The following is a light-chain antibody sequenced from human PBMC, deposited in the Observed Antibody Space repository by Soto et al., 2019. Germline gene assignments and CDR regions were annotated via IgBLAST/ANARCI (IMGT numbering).Light chain of an antibody. CDR2: DVT. V-gene: IGLV2-14*01. Sequence: QSVLTQPASVSGSPGQSITISCTGTSSDVGGYNFVSWYQQHPDKAPKLMIYDVTNRPSGVSNLFSGSKSGNTASLTISGLQAEDEADYYCSSYTSIGTYFFGTGTKLTVL. CDR1: SSDVGGYNF. CDR3: SSYTSIGTYF. J-gene: IGLJ1*01.